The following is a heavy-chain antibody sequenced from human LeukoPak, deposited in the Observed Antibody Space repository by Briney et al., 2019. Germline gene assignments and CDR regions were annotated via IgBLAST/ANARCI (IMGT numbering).Heavy chain of an antibody. CDR3: ARPCGIEDYYYYMDV. V-gene: IGHV4-39*01. J-gene: IGHJ6*03. CDR1: GGSISSSSYY. Sequence: SATLSLTCTVSGGSISSSSYYWGWIRQPPGKWLEWIGSIYYSGSTYYNPSLKSRVTISVDTSKNQFSLKLSSVTAADTAVYYCARPCGIEDYYYYMDVWGKGTTVTVSS. D-gene: IGHD1-26*01. CDR2: IYYSGST.